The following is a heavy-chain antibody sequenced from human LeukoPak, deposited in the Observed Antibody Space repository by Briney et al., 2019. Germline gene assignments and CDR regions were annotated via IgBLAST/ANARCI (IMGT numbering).Heavy chain of an antibody. Sequence: GGSLRLSCAASGFTFSSYAMSWVRQAPGKGLEWVSAISGSGGSTYYADSVKGRFTISRDNSKNTLYLQMNGLRAEDTAVYYCASYSSSWYGGIWDYWGQGTLVTVSS. CDR1: GFTFSSYA. D-gene: IGHD6-13*01. CDR3: ASYSSSWYGGIWDY. V-gene: IGHV3-23*01. J-gene: IGHJ4*02. CDR2: ISGSGGST.